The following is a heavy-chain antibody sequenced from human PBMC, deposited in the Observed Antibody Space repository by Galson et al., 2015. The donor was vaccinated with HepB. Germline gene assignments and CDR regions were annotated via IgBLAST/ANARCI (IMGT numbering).Heavy chain of an antibody. CDR1: GFTFSDYY. V-gene: IGHV3-11*03. Sequence: SLRLSCAASGFTFSDYYMSWIRQAPGKGLEWVSYISSSSSYTNYADSVKGRFTISRDNAKNSLYLQMNSLRAEDTAVYYCARTVAMIVGFDYWGQGTLVTVSS. D-gene: IGHD3-22*01. CDR3: ARTVAMIVGFDY. J-gene: IGHJ4*02. CDR2: ISSSSSYT.